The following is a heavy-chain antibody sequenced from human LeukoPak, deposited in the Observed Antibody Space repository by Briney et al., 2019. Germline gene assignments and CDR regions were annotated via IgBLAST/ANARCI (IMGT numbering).Heavy chain of an antibody. CDR3: ARDNHDYVWGSYRKYYYGMDV. Sequence: ASVKVSCKASGYTFNSYGISWVRQAPGQGLEWMGWISAYNGNTNYAQKLQGRVTMTTDTSTSTAYMELRSLRSDDTAVYYCARDNHDYVWGSYRKYYYGMDVWGQGTTVTVSS. CDR2: ISAYNGNT. D-gene: IGHD3-16*02. J-gene: IGHJ6*02. V-gene: IGHV1-18*01. CDR1: GYTFNSYG.